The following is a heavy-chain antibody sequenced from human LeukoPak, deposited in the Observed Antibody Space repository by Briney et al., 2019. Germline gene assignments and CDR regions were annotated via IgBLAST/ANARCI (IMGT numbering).Heavy chain of an antibody. CDR1: GFFFKAAY. CDR2: ISSSSSTI. J-gene: IGHJ6*03. D-gene: IGHD6-13*01. V-gene: IGHV3-11*04. Sequence: GGSLRLSCAASGFFFKAAYMNWIRQAPGKGLEWVSYISSSSSTIYYADSVKGRFTISRDNAKNSLYLQMNSLRAEDTAVYYCARDQVSPPNSSSWFARYYYMGVWGKGTTVTVSS. CDR3: ARDQVSPPNSSSWFARYYYMGV.